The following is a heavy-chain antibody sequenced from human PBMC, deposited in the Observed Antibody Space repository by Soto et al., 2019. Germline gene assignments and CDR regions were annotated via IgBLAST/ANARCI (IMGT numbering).Heavy chain of an antibody. V-gene: IGHV3-21*01. CDR3: ARAPSWYFDL. CDR2: ISSSSSYI. J-gene: IGHJ2*01. CDR1: GLSFSRYS. Sequence: EVQLVESGGGLVKPGGSLRLSCAASGLSFSRYSMNWVRQAPGKGLEWVSSISSSSSYIYYGDSVKGRFTISRDNAKNSLYLQMNSLRAEDTAVYYCARAPSWYFDLWGRGTLVTVSS.